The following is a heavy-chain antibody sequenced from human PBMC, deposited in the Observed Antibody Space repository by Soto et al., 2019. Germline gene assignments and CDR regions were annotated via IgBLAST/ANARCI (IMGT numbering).Heavy chain of an antibody. D-gene: IGHD5-18*01. CDR3: ARGAHTYGYVFDH. Sequence: QVHLVQSGAEVKKPGASVKVSCRSSGYTFTSNAIHWVRQAPGQSLEWMGWVNAGNGYTKYLQNFQGRVTISSDTSASTAYMELNSLRSEDTAVYYCARGAHTYGYVFDHWGQGTLVTVSS. V-gene: IGHV1-3*01. CDR1: GYTFTSNA. CDR2: VNAGNGYT. J-gene: IGHJ4*02.